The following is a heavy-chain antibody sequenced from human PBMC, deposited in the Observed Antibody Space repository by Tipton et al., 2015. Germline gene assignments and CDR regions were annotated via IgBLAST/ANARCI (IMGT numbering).Heavy chain of an antibody. Sequence: LRLSCTVSGGSISSSSHYWGWIRQPPGKGLEWIGSIHYSGSTFYNPSLKSRVSISVDTSKNQFSLKLSSVSAADTAVYYCARRGPNSKQPGNYFYYAMDVWGQGTTVTVSS. J-gene: IGHJ6*02. V-gene: IGHV4-39*01. D-gene: IGHD6-13*01. CDR2: IHYSGST. CDR3: ARRGPNSKQPGNYFYYAMDV. CDR1: GGSISSSSHY.